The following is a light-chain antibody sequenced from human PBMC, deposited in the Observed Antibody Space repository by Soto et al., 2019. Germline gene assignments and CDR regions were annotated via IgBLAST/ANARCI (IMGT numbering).Light chain of an antibody. CDR3: QQYKSKWT. V-gene: IGKV1-5*01. CDR2: DAS. CDR1: QRISSW. J-gene: IGKJ1*01. Sequence: DIQMTQSPSTLPASVGDRVTITCRASQRISSWLAWYQQKPGKAPKVLIYDASSLERGVPSRFSGSGSGTEFTLTINSLQPDDFATYYCQQYKSKWTLGQGTKVDIK.